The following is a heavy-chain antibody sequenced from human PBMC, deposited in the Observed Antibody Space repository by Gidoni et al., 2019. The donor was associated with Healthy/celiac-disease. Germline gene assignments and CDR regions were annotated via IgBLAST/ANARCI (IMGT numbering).Heavy chain of an antibody. CDR1: GFTFSSYS. J-gene: IGHJ4*02. Sequence: EVQLVESGGGLVKPGGSLRLSCAASGFTFSSYSMNWVRQAPGKGLEWVSSISSSSSYIYYADSVKGRFTISRDNAKNSLYLQMNSLRAEDTAVYYCARALSGIRNGWQQLGSDYWGQGTLVTVSS. V-gene: IGHV3-21*01. CDR2: ISSSSSYI. D-gene: IGHD6-13*01. CDR3: ARALSGIRNGWQQLGSDY.